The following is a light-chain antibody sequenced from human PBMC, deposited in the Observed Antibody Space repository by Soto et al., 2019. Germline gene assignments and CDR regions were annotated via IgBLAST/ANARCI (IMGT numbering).Light chain of an antibody. V-gene: IGLV2-11*01. Sequence: QSALTQPRSVYGSLGQSVTISCTGTSSDVGAYDFVSWYQQNPGKAPRLIIFDVIKRPSGVPDRFSGSKSGNTASLTISGLQSEDEADYHCSSYAGSHTYEVFGGGTKVTV. J-gene: IGLJ3*02. CDR1: SSDVGAYDF. CDR3: SSYAGSHTYEV. CDR2: DVI.